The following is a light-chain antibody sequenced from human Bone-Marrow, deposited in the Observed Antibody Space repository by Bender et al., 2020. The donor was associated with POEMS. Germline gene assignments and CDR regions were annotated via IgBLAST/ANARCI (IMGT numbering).Light chain of an antibody. J-gene: IGLJ2*01. Sequence: QSALTQPASVSGSPGQSITISCTGTNSDVGRYNLFSWYQQHPGKAPKLMTYEVTKRPSGVSNRFSGSKSGNTASLTISGLQAEDEADYYCCSYSGSGVIFGGGTKLTVL. CDR2: EVT. CDR1: NSDVGRYNL. CDR3: CSYSGSGVI. V-gene: IGLV2-23*02.